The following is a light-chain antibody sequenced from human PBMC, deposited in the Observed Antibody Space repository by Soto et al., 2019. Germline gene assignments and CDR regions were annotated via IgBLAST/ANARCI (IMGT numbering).Light chain of an antibody. V-gene: IGLV7-43*01. J-gene: IGLJ1*01. Sequence: QTVVTQEPSLTVSPGGTVTLTCASSTGAVTSGYYPNWVQQKPGQAPRTLIYSTNNRYSWTPARFSGSLLGGKAALTLSGVQPEDEAEYYCLLYYGGAYVFRTGTKLTVL. CDR2: STN. CDR1: TGAVTSGYY. CDR3: LLYYGGAYV.